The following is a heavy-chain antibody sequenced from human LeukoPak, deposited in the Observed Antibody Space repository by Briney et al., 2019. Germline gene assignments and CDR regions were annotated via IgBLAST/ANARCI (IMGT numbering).Heavy chain of an antibody. CDR1: GGSISSSSYY. Sequence: SETLSLTCTVSGGSISSSSYYWGWIRQPPGKGLEWIGSIYYSGSTYYNPSLKSRVTISVDTSKNQFSLKLSSVTAADTAVYYCAREEGCSSTSCLPTSDAFDIWGQGTMVTVSS. CDR2: IYYSGST. J-gene: IGHJ3*02. V-gene: IGHV4-39*07. CDR3: AREEGCSSTSCLPTSDAFDI. D-gene: IGHD2-2*01.